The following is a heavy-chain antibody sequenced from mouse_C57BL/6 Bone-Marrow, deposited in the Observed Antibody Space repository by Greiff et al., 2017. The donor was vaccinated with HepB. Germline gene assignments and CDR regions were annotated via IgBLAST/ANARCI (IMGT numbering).Heavy chain of an antibody. CDR2: ISNGGGST. V-gene: IGHV5-12*01. CDR3: ARHNYYGSSCAMDY. D-gene: IGHD1-1*01. Sequence: LVESGGGLVQPGGSLKLSCAASGFTFSDYYMYWVRQTPEKRLEWVAYISNGGGSTYYPDTVKGRFTISRDNAKNTLYLQMSRLKSEDTAMYYCARHNYYGSSCAMDYWGQGTSVTVSS. J-gene: IGHJ4*01. CDR1: GFTFSDYY.